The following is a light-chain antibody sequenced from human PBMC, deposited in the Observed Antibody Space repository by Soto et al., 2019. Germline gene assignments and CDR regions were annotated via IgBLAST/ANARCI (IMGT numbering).Light chain of an antibody. CDR2: SDN. Sequence: QPVLTQPPSASGTPGQRVTISCSGSSSNIGSNTVNLYQQLPGTAPKVLIYSDNQRPSGVPDRFSGSKSGTSASLAISGLQSEDEADYYCAAWDDSLNGWVFGGGTKLTVL. CDR1: SSNIGSNT. J-gene: IGLJ3*02. V-gene: IGLV1-44*01. CDR3: AAWDDSLNGWV.